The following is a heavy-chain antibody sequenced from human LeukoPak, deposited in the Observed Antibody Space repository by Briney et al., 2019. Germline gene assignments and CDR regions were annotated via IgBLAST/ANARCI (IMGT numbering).Heavy chain of an antibody. D-gene: IGHD2-2*01. V-gene: IGHV1-2*06. CDR1: GYTFTGYY. CDR2: INPNSGGT. J-gene: IGHJ3*02. CDR3: ARGIVVPAAGDDAFDI. Sequence: ASVKVSCKASGYTFTGYYMHWVRQAPGQGLEWMGRINPNSGGTNYAQKFQGRVTMTRDTSISTAYMELSRLRSDDTAVYYCARGIVVPAAGDDAFDIWGQGTMVTVSS.